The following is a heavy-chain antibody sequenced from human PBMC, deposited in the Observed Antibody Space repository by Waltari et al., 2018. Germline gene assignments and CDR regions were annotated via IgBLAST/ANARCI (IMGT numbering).Heavy chain of an antibody. J-gene: IGHJ4*02. CDR1: GCSISRSNW. V-gene: IGHV4-4*02. Sequence: QVQLQESGPGLVKPSGTLSLTCAVSGCSISRSNWWSWVRQPPGKGLEWIGEIYQSGSTNYNPSLKSRVTISVDKSKNQFSLKLSSVTAADTAVYYCARGKVDYGGHSFDYWGQGTLVTVSS. CDR2: IYQSGST. CDR3: ARGKVDYGGHSFDY. D-gene: IGHD4-17*01.